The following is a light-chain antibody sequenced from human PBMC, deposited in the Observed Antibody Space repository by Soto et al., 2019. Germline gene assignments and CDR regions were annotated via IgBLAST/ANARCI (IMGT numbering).Light chain of an antibody. V-gene: IGKV3-20*01. Sequence: EKVMTQSPATLSVSPGERATLSCRASQSVSSDLAWYQQKPGQPPRVLIYETSSRATGIPDRFSGSGSGTDFTLTISSLEPEDFAVYYCQQYGSSPPVTFGPGTKVDIK. CDR3: QQYGSSPPVT. CDR2: ETS. CDR1: QSVSSD. J-gene: IGKJ3*01.